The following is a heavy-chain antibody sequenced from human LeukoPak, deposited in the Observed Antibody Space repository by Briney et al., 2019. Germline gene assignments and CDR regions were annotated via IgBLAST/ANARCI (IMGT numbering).Heavy chain of an antibody. CDR1: GGTFSSYA. V-gene: IGHV1-18*01. D-gene: IGHD6-13*01. J-gene: IGHJ6*03. CDR2: ISAYNGNT. Sequence: ASVKVSCKASGGTFSSYAISWVRQAPGQGLEWMGWISAYNGNTNYAQKLQGRVTMTTDTSTSTAYMELRSLRSDDTAVYYCARVGSSSWYGYYYMDVWGKGTTVTISS. CDR3: ARVGSSSWYGYYYMDV.